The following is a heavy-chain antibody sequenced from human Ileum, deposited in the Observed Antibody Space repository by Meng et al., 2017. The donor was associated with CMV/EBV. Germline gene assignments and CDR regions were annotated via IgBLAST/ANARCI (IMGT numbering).Heavy chain of an antibody. Sequence: LTCTVSGDSISSYYWNWIRQPPGKGLGWIGYIYYRGSTNYNPSLKSRVSMSVDTSKKQFSLRLSSVTAADSAVYYCARVSTIGAPDYWGQGTLVTVSS. CDR3: ARVSTIGAPDY. CDR2: IYYRGST. V-gene: IGHV4-59*01. J-gene: IGHJ4*02. CDR1: GDSISSYY. D-gene: IGHD6-6*01.